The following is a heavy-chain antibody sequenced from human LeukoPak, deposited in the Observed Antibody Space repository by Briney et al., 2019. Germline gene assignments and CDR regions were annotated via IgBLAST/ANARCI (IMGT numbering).Heavy chain of an antibody. J-gene: IGHJ5*02. CDR2: IYPGNSDT. CDR3: AMTTVVTRWFDP. D-gene: IGHD4-23*01. CDR1: GYILTNNW. V-gene: IGHV5-51*01. Sequence: GESLKISCQISGYILTNNWIGWVRQVPGKGLEWMGLIYPGNSDTKYSPSFQGQVTISADKSISTAYLQWSSLKASDTAMYYCAMTTVVTRWFDPWGQGTLVTVSS.